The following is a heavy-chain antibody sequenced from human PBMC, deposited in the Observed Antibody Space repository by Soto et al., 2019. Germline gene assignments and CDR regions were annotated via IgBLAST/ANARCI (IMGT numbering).Heavy chain of an antibody. CDR3: ARLYYDYV. Sequence: SLRLSCAASGFTFSSYGMHWVRQAPGKGLEWVAVIWYDGSNKYYADSVKGRFTISRDNAKNSLYLQMNSLRDEDTAVYYCARLYYDYVWGQGTTVTVSS. D-gene: IGHD3-3*01. CDR2: IWYDGSNK. CDR1: GFTFSSYG. J-gene: IGHJ6*02. V-gene: IGHV3-33*01.